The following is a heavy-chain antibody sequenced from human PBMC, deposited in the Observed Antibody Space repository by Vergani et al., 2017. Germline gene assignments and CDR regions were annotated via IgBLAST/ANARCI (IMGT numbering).Heavy chain of an antibody. Sequence: QVQLVESGGGVVQPGRSLRLSCAASGFTFSSYGMHWVRQAPGTGLEWVAVISYDGSNKYYADSVKGRFTISRDNSKNTLYLQMNSLRAEDTAVYYCAPDSSGYWDGYWGQGTLVTVSS. CDR2: ISYDGSNK. CDR1: GFTFSSYG. J-gene: IGHJ4*02. D-gene: IGHD3-22*01. CDR3: APDSSGYWDGY. V-gene: IGHV3-30*03.